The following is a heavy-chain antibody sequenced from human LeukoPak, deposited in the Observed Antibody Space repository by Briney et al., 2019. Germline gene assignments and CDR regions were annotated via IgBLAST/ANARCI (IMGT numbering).Heavy chain of an antibody. D-gene: IGHD1-26*01. V-gene: IGHV3-23*01. CDR3: AKGGKWDVTPFDC. CDR2: ISGGGGST. Sequence: HTGGSLRLSCAASGFTFTSYSMNWVRQAPGRGLEWVSTISGGGGSTYYADSVKGRFTISRDNSKNTLYLQVNSLRAEDTAVYYCAKGGKWDVTPFDCWGQGTLVTVSS. J-gene: IGHJ4*02. CDR1: GFTFTSYS.